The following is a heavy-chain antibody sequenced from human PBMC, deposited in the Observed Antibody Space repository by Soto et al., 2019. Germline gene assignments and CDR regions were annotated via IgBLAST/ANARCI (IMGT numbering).Heavy chain of an antibody. D-gene: IGHD1-1*01. CDR3: AREGGSGTFMGFAY. J-gene: IGHJ4*02. V-gene: IGHV4-61*01. CDR1: GVSVSTYIYY. CDR2: VYYSGST. Sequence: SETLSLTCSVSGVSVSTYIYYWTWIRQPPGKGLEWIGNVYYSGSTKYNPSLKSRVTLSVDTSKNQFSLKLTSVTAADTAVYYCAREGGSGTFMGFAYWGQGTLVTVSS.